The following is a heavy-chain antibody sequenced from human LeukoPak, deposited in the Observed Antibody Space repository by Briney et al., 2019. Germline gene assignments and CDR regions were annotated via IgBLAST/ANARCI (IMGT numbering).Heavy chain of an antibody. CDR1: GFTFSTYW. CDR2: IKQDGSEK. Sequence: GGSLRLSCAASGFTFSTYWMSWVRQAPGKGLEWVANIKQDGSEKYYVDSVKGRFTISRDNAKNSLYLQMNSLRAEDTAVYYCASPCSNGWDLDYWGQGTLVTVSS. D-gene: IGHD6-19*01. V-gene: IGHV3-7*01. CDR3: ASPCSNGWDLDY. J-gene: IGHJ4*02.